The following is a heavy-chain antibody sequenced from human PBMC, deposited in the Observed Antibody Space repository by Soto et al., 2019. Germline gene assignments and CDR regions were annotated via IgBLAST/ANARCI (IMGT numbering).Heavy chain of an antibody. CDR3: ARRGSGSYYDY. D-gene: IGHD1-26*01. CDR2: ISGSGGST. Sequence: DVQLLESGGGLVQPGGSLRLSCAASGFTFSSYAMRWVRQAPVKGLEWVSAISGSGGSTYYADSVKGRFTISRDNSKNTLYLQMNSLRAEDTAVYYCARRGSGSYYDYWGQGTLVTFSS. J-gene: IGHJ4*02. CDR1: GFTFSSYA. V-gene: IGHV3-23*01.